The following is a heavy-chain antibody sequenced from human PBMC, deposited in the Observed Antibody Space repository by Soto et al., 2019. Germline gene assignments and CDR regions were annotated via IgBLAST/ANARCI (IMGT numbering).Heavy chain of an antibody. CDR3: ARRYGDYVDI. D-gene: IGHD4-17*01. CDR1: GGSISGYY. CDR2: IYYSGST. J-gene: IGHJ3*02. V-gene: IGHV4-59*01. Sequence: QVQLQESGPGLVKPSETLSLTCTVSGGSISGYYWSWIRQPPGKGLEWIGYIYYSGSTNYNPSLKSRVTISVDTSKNQFSLKLSSVTAADTAVYYCARRYGDYVDIWGQGTMVTVSS.